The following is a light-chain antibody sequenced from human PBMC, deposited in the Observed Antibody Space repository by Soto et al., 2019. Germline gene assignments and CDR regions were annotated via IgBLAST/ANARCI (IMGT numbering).Light chain of an antibody. Sequence: DIQMTQSPSSLSASVGDRVTITCRASQGIRHDLGWYQQRPGKAPKRLIYAASTLQNGVPSRFSGSAAGTEFNLTISSLQPEDFATYYCLQYNSFLTFGGGTKVDI. J-gene: IGKJ4*01. CDR1: QGIRHD. V-gene: IGKV1-17*01. CDR3: LQYNSFLT. CDR2: AAS.